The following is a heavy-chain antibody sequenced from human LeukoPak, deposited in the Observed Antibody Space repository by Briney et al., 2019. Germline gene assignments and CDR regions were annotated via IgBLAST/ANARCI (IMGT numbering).Heavy chain of an antibody. D-gene: IGHD3-10*01. CDR3: VRNQRAMVRGALDY. V-gene: IGHV4-34*01. CDR1: GGSFSGYY. Sequence: PSETLSLTCAVYGGSFSGYYWSWIRQPPGKGLEWIGEINHSGSTNYNPSPKSRVTISVDTSKNQFSLKLSSVTAADTAVYYCVRNQRAMVRGALDYWGQGTLVTVSS. J-gene: IGHJ4*02. CDR2: INHSGST.